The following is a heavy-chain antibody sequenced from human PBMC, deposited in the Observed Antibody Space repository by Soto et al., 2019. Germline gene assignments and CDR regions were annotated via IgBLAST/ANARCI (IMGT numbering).Heavy chain of an antibody. D-gene: IGHD4-17*01. CDR3: ARSEETVTTGGAFDY. J-gene: IGHJ4*02. V-gene: IGHV3-30-3*01. CDR2: ISYDGSNK. CDR1: GFTFSSYA. Sequence: QVQLVESGGGVVQPGRSLRLSCAASGFTFSSYAMHWVRQAPGKGLEWVAVISYDGSNKYYADSVKGRFTISRDNSKNTLYLKMNSLRAEDTAVYYCARSEETVTTGGAFDYWGQGTLVTVSS.